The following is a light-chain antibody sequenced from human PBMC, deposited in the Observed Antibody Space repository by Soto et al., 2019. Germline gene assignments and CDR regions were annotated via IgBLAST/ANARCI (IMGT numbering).Light chain of an antibody. CDR1: QSVTSNY. J-gene: IGKJ1*01. CDR3: HQYYQCGTSPWT. CDR2: GAS. Sequence: EIVLTQSPGTLSLSPGERATLSCWASQSVTSNYLAWYQHKPGQAPRLLIYGASNRATGIPDRFSGSGSGTDFTLTISRLEPEDFAVYYCHQYYQCGTSPWTFGQGTKVEIK. V-gene: IGKV3-20*01.